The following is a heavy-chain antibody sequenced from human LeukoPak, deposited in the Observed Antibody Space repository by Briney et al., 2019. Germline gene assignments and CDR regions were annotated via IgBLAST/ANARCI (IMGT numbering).Heavy chain of an antibody. CDR2: IGTAGDT. D-gene: IGHD6-19*01. V-gene: IGHV3-13*01. CDR1: GFTFSSYD. Sequence: GGSLRLSCAASGFTFSSYDMHWVRQATGKGLEWASAIGTAGDTYYPGSVKGRFTISRENAENSLYLQMNSLRAGDTAVYYCARGRGGWPETWFDPWGQGTLVTVSS. J-gene: IGHJ5*02. CDR3: ARGRGGWPETWFDP.